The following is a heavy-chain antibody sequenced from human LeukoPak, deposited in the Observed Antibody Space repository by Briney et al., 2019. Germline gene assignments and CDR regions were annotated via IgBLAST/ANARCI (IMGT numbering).Heavy chain of an antibody. V-gene: IGHV1-8*03. CDR1: GYTFTSYY. J-gene: IGHJ4*02. CDR2: MHPNSGDT. D-gene: IGHD1-20*01. Sequence: GASVKVSCKASGYTFTSYYMHWVRQAPGQGLEWMGWMHPNSGDTGYAHNLQGRITITRDSSTATVFMELSSLRSEDTAMYYCARGRLNGNVDFWGQGTLVTVSS. CDR3: ARGRLNGNVDF.